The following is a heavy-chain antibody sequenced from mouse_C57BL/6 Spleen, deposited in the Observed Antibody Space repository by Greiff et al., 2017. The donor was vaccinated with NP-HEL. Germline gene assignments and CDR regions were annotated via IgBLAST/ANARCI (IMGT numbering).Heavy chain of an antibody. V-gene: IGHV1-42*01. CDR1: GYSFTGYY. J-gene: IGHJ4*01. CDR2: INPSTGGT. Sequence: SGYSFTGYYMNWVKQSPEKSLEWIGEINPSTGGTTYNQKSKAKATLTVDKSSSTAYMQLKSLTSEDSAVYYCARGTPDYYYAMDYWGQGTSVTVSS. CDR3: ARGTPDYYYAMDY. D-gene: IGHD2-4*01.